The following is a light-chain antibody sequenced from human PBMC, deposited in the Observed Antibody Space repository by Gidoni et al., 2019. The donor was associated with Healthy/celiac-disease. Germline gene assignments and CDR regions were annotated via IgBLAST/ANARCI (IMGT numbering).Light chain of an antibody. CDR2: AAS. Sequence: EIQMTQSPTSLSASVGDRVTITCRASPSISSYFNWYHQKPGKAPKLLIDAASSVTRGVPTRFGGRCWGTGFTLTISMLQSEGFATYCCQQSYRTPRTFXGXTKVEIK. CDR1: PSISSY. V-gene: IGKV1-39*01. J-gene: IGKJ4*01. CDR3: QQSYRTPRT.